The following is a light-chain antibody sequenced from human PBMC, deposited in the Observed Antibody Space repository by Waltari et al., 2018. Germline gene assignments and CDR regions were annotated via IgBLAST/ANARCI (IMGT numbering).Light chain of an antibody. CDR2: WAS. CDR1: QTVLYADNNNY. V-gene: IGKV4-1*01. CDR3: QQYFGTPVT. Sequence: DFVMTQSPDSLAVSLGEKATVNCKSSQTVLYADNNNYLAWYQQKPGQPPKLLIDWASNRQSGVPDRFIGSGSGTDFTLTISSPQPEDVAIYYCQQYFGTPVTFGQGTKLEIK. J-gene: IGKJ2*01.